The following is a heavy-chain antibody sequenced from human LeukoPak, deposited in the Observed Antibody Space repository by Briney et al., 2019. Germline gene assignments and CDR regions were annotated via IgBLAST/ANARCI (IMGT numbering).Heavy chain of an antibody. J-gene: IGHJ4*02. CDR1: GGSISSYY. Sequence: SSETLSLTCTVSGGSISSYYWSWIRQPPGKGLEWLGYIYYSGSTDYNPSLRSRVTISVDTSKNQFSLKLSSVTAADTAVYYCARHGPYSSSWYDYWGQGTLVTVSS. D-gene: IGHD6-13*01. CDR2: IYYSGST. V-gene: IGHV4-59*08. CDR3: ARHGPYSSSWYDY.